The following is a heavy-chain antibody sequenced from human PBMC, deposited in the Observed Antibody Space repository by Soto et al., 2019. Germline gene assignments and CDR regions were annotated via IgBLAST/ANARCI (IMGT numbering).Heavy chain of an antibody. CDR1: GGTFSSYA. D-gene: IGHD1-1*01. J-gene: IGHJ6*02. CDR2: IISIFGTA. V-gene: IGHV1-69*01. CDR3: ARGGKERFRGSGMDV. Sequence: VQLVQSGAEVKKPGTSVKVSCKVSGGTFSSYAISWVRQAPGQGLEWMGEIISIFGTAMYAQKFQGRVTIIADESASTAYMELSGLRSDDTAVYYCARGGKERFRGSGMDVWGQGTTVTVSS.